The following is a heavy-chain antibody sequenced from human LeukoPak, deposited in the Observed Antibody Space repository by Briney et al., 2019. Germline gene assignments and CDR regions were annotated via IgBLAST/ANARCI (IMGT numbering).Heavy chain of an antibody. CDR3: ARVNKLLFLAFDI. D-gene: IGHD3-3*01. J-gene: IGHJ3*02. Sequence: SETLSLTCTVSGGSISSYYWSWIRQPAGKGLEWIGRIYTSGSTNYNPSLKSRVTMSVDTSRNQFSLKQSSVTAADTAVYCCARVNKLLFLAFDIWGQGTMVTVSS. CDR1: GGSISSYY. V-gene: IGHV4-4*07. CDR2: IYTSGST.